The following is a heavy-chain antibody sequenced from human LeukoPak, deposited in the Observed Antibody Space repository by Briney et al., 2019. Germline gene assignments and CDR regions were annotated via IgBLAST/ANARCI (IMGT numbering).Heavy chain of an antibody. CDR1: GFTFSSYS. J-gene: IGHJ4*02. D-gene: IGHD3-3*01. CDR3: AKAELGVDTFFDY. V-gene: IGHV3-23*01. Sequence: GGSLRLSCAASGFTFSSYSMNWVRQAPGRGLEGVATLSGSGAGTYYSDSVQGRFTISRDNSKRTLFLQMNSLRAEDTAFYYCAKAELGVDTFFDYWGQGTLVTVSS. CDR2: LSGSGAGT.